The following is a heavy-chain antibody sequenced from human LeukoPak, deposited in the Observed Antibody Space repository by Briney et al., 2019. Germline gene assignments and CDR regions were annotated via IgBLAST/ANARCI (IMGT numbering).Heavy chain of an antibody. J-gene: IGHJ4*02. CDR3: ARDLYGGTGTDMQDY. Sequence: EGSLRLSCAASGFTFSSYSMNWVRQAPGKGLEWVSYISSSSSTIYYADSVKGRFTISRDNAKNSLYLQMNSLRAEDTAVYYCARDLYGGTGTDMQDYWGQGTLVTVSS. D-gene: IGHD1-1*01. V-gene: IGHV3-48*01. CDR2: ISSSSSTI. CDR1: GFTFSSYS.